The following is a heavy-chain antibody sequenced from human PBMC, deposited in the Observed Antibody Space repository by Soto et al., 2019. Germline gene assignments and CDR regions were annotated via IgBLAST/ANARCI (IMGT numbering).Heavy chain of an antibody. V-gene: IGHV3-33*01. D-gene: IGHD2-2*01. CDR3: ARDGCSSTSCCYYGMDV. J-gene: IGHJ6*02. CDR2: IWYDGSNK. CDR1: GFTFSSYG. Sequence: QVQLVESGGGVVQPGRSLRLSCAASGFTFSSYGMHWVRQAPGKGLEWVAVIWYDGSNKYYADSVKGRFTSSIDNSRNTLYLQMNSLRAEDTAVYYCARDGCSSTSCCYYGMDVWGQGTTVTVSS.